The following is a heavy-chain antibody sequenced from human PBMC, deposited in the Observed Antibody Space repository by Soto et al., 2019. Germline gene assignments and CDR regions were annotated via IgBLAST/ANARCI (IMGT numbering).Heavy chain of an antibody. J-gene: IGHJ4*02. V-gene: IGHV3-11*06. CDR2: ISSSSSYT. D-gene: IGHD6-13*01. CDR1: GFTFSDYY. CDR3: ASGVYSSSSGVDY. Sequence: LRLSCAASGFTFSDYYMSWIRQAPGKGLEWVSYISSSSSYTNYADSVKGRFTISRDNAKNSLYLQMNSLRAEDTAVYYCASGVYSSSSGVDYWGQGTLVTVSS.